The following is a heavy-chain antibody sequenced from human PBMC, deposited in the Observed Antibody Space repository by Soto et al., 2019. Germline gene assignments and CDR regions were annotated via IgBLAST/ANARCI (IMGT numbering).Heavy chain of an antibody. V-gene: IGHV4-59*12. J-gene: IGHJ3*02. D-gene: IGHD1-26*01. CDR1: GGSITSYW. CDR2: VSYSGSP. CDR3: ARVSGSQHHDAYDI. Sequence: PSETLSLTCTVSGGSITSYWLSWIRQPPGKGLEWIGYVSYSGSPNYNPSLKSRVTISVDTSKSQYSLRLSSVTAADTAVYYCARVSGSQHHDAYDIWGQGTMVTVSS.